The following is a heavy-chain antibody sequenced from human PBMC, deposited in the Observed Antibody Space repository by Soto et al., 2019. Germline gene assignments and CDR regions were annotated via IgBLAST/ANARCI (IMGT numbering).Heavy chain of an antibody. D-gene: IGHD3-3*01. J-gene: IGHJ6*02. CDR1: GGSISSYY. V-gene: IGHV4-4*07. Sequence: KTSETLSLTCTVSGGSISSYYWSWIRQPAGKGLEWIGRIYTSGSTNYNPSLKSRVTMSVDTSKNQFSLKLSSVTAADTAVYYCARDESPFFGVVTLGYYYYGMDVWGQGTTVTVSS. CDR2: IYTSGST. CDR3: ARDESPFFGVVTLGYYYYGMDV.